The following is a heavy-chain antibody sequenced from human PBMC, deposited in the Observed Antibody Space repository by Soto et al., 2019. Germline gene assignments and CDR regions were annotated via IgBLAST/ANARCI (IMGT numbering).Heavy chain of an antibody. V-gene: IGHV4-39*01. J-gene: IGHJ4*02. CDR2: IYYSGST. CDR3: VRVGYCTNGIFPFDY. Sequence: SETLSLTCTVSDGSITSASYYWGWIRQSPGKGLEWIGSIYYSGSTYYNPSLKSRVTISIDTSKNQFSLKLSSVTAADTAIYYCVRVGYCTNGIFPFDYWVQGTVVT. D-gene: IGHD2-8*01. CDR1: DGSITSASYY.